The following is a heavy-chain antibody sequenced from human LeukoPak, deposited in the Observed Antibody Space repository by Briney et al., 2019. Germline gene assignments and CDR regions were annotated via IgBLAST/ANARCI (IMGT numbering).Heavy chain of an antibody. CDR3: ARAARGSGYYLAPAGDY. CDR2: IYSGGST. V-gene: IGHV3-53*01. D-gene: IGHD3-22*01. J-gene: IGHJ4*02. Sequence: PGGSLRLSCAASGFTVSSNYMSWVRQAPGKGLEWVSVIYSGGSTYYADSVKGRFTISRDNAKNSLYLQMNSLRAEDTAVYYCARAARGSGYYLAPAGDYWGQGTLVTVSS. CDR1: GFTVSSNY.